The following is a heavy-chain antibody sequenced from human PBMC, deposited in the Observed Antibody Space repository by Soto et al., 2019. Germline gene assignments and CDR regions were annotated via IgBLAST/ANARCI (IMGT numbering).Heavy chain of an antibody. Sequence: ASVKVSCKASGYTFTSYAMHWVRQAPGQRLEWMGWINAGNGNTKYSQKFQGRATITRDTSASTAYMELSSLRSEDTAVYYCAREAAAGPRGDYWGQGTLVTVSS. CDR2: INAGNGNT. CDR1: GYTFTSYA. D-gene: IGHD6-13*01. V-gene: IGHV1-3*01. CDR3: AREAAAGPRGDY. J-gene: IGHJ4*02.